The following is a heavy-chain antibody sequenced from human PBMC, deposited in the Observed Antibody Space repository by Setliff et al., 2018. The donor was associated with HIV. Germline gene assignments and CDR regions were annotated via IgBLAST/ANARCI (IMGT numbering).Heavy chain of an antibody. J-gene: IGHJ4*02. CDR1: GFTFSNYA. Sequence: SLKISCAASGFTFSNYAMSWVRQAPGEGLEWVSAILSTGERTFYADSVKGRFTISRDNSKNTVYLQMNSLRAEDTAEYYCAKELAASGLGYFDSWGRGILVTVSS. CDR3: AKELAASGLGYFDS. V-gene: IGHV3-23*01. D-gene: IGHD3-22*01. CDR2: ILSTGERT.